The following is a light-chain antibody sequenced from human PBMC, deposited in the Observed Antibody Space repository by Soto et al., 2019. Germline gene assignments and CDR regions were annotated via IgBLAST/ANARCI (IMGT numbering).Light chain of an antibody. J-gene: IGLJ2*01. CDR1: TSDVGDSKY. Sequence: QSVLTQPASVSGSPGQSITISCTGSTSDVGDSKYVSWYQHHPGKAPKLIIYEVSNRPSGVSYRFSGSKSDNTASLTIFGLQAEDEADYYCSSYTSRNIVLFGGGTKLTVL. CDR2: EVS. V-gene: IGLV2-14*01. CDR3: SSYTSRNIVL.